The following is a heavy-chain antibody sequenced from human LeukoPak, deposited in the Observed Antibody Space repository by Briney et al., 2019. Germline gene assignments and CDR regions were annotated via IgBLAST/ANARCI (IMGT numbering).Heavy chain of an antibody. CDR3: ARAVPRLHIQH. V-gene: IGHV4-38-2*02. CDR2: FYHSGST. J-gene: IGHJ1*01. Sequence: SETLSLTCTISGYSISSGYYWGWIRQPPGKGLEWIGNFYHSGSTYYNPSLKSRVTFSVDTSKNQFSLKLSSVTAADTAVYYCARAVPRLHIQHWGQGTLVTVSS. D-gene: IGHD1-1*01. CDR1: GYSISSGYY.